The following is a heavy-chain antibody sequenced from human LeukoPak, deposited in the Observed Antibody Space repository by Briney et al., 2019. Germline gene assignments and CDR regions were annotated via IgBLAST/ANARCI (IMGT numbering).Heavy chain of an antibody. CDR3: ARGGAATVYYYYMDV. J-gene: IGHJ6*03. CDR1: GYTFTSYD. Sequence: GASVKVSCKASGYTFTSYDINWVRQATGQGLEWMGWMNPNSGNTGYAQKFQGRVTTTRNTSISTAYMELSSLRSEDTAVYYCARGGAATVYYYYMDVWGKGTTVTVSS. D-gene: IGHD2-15*01. V-gene: IGHV1-8*01. CDR2: MNPNSGNT.